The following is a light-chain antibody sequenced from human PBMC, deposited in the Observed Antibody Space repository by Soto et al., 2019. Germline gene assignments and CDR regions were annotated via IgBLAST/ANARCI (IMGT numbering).Light chain of an antibody. CDR2: AAT. CDR3: QQTYTTPEIT. J-gene: IGKJ5*01. Sequence: DIQMTQSPTSLSASVGDSVTITCRASQRIGSYVNWYQQKPGKAPKLLISAATNLEDGVPSRFSGSGSGTDFSLSVSSLQPEDFAIYYCQQTYTTPEITFGQGTRLEIK. CDR1: QRIGSY. V-gene: IGKV1-39*01.